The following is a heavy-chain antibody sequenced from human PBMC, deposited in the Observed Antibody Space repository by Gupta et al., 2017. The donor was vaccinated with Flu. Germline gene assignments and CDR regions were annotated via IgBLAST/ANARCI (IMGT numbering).Heavy chain of an antibody. CDR1: GFALGSYE. CDR3: ARDPLGIFDY. J-gene: IGHJ4*02. D-gene: IGHD6-13*01. CDR2: INSRGTTI. Sequence: GFALGSYEVNWVRQAAGKGLEWVSYINSRGTTIYYADSVKGRFAISRDNSKNSVFLQMNSLRAEDTGIYYCARDPLGIFDYWGQGTLVTVSS. V-gene: IGHV3-48*03.